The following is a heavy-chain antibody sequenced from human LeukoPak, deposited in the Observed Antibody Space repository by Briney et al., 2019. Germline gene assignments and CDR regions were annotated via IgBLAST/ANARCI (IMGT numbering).Heavy chain of an antibody. D-gene: IGHD3-3*01. Sequence: PSETLSLTCTVSGGSLSNYYWNWIRQPAGKGLEWIGRISSGGSTNYNPSLKSRVTMSVDTSKNQFSLKVKSVTAADTAVYYCARGVYYNFWSGYWRGQAAENWFDPWGQGTLATVSS. J-gene: IGHJ5*02. CDR1: GGSLSNYY. V-gene: IGHV4-4*07. CDR2: ISSGGST. CDR3: ARGVYYNFWSGYWRGQAAENWFDP.